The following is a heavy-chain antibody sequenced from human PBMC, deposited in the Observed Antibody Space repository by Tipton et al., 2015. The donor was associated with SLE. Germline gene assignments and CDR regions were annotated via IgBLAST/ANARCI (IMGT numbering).Heavy chain of an antibody. D-gene: IGHD2-2*02. CDR2: IGYDGTNR. CDR3: ARDGYTHTWYYLDS. V-gene: IGHV3-30*01. J-gene: IGHJ4*02. CDR1: GFNFSTYA. Sequence: SLRLSCAASGFNFSTYALHWVRQAPGKGLEWVAVIGYDGTNRHYVDSVKGRLTISRDNSRNTLLLQMTSLRPEDTAVYFCARDGYTHTWYYLDSWGQGTPVTVSS.